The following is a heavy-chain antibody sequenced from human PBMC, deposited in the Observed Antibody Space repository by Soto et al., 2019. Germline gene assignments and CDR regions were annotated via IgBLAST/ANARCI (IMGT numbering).Heavy chain of an antibody. D-gene: IGHD2-15*01. CDR2: IYYSGST. V-gene: IGHV4-59*08. J-gene: IGHJ4*02. CDR3: ARQDGWSPSGFDY. CDR1: GGSISSYY. Sequence: SETLSLTCTVSGGSISSYYWSWIRQPPGKGLEWIGYIYYSGSTNYNPSLKSRVTISVDTSKNQFSLKLSSVTAADTAVYYCARQDGWSPSGFDYWGQGTLVTVSS.